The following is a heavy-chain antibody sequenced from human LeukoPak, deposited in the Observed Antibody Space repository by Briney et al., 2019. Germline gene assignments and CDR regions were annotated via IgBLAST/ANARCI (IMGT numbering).Heavy chain of an antibody. CDR3: ARERVTMVRGVRWFDP. CDR2: SNPNSGGT. CDR1: GYTFTGYY. D-gene: IGHD3-10*01. J-gene: IGHJ5*02. Sequence: ASVKVSCKASGYTFTGYYMHWVRQAPGQGLEWMGWSNPNSGGTNYAQKFQGWVTMTRDTSISTAYMELSRLRSDDTAVYYCARERVTMVRGVRWFDPWGQGTLVTVSS. V-gene: IGHV1-2*04.